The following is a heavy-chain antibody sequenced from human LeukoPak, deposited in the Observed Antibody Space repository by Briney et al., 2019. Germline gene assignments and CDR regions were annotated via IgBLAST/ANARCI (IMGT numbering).Heavy chain of an antibody. D-gene: IGHD4-17*01. CDR1: GFTFSSYA. J-gene: IGHJ5*02. CDR3: ARDPDSTVTGWFDP. CDR2: ISYDGSNK. V-gene: IGHV3-30*04. Sequence: GGSLRLSCAASGFTFSSYAMHWVRQAPGKGLEWVAVISYDGSNKYYADSVKGRFTISRDNSKNTLYLQMNSLRAEDTAVYYCARDPDSTVTGWFDPWGQGTLVTVSS.